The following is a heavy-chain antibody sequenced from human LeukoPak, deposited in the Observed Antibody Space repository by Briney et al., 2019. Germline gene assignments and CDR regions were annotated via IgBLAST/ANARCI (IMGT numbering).Heavy chain of an antibody. Sequence: ETLSLTCTVSGGSISSSSYYWGWIRQPPGKGLEWVSYISSSSSTIYYADSVKGRFTISRDNAKNSLYLQMNSLRAEDTAVYYCAREAGGNSNFDYWGQGTQVTVSS. D-gene: IGHD4-23*01. CDR1: GGSISSSS. CDR2: ISSSSSTI. J-gene: IGHJ4*02. CDR3: AREAGGNSNFDY. V-gene: IGHV3-48*01.